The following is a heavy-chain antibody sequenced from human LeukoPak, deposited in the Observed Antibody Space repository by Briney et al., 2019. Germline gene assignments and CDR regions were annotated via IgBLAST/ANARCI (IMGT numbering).Heavy chain of an antibody. Sequence: ASVKVSCKASGYTFTSYGISWVRQAPGQGLEWMGWISAYNGNTNYAQKFQGRVTMTEDTSTDTAYMELSSLRSEDTAVYYCATILVAGYNWFDPWGQGTLVTVSS. J-gene: IGHJ5*02. D-gene: IGHD6-19*01. V-gene: IGHV1-18*01. CDR3: ATILVAGYNWFDP. CDR1: GYTFTSYG. CDR2: ISAYNGNT.